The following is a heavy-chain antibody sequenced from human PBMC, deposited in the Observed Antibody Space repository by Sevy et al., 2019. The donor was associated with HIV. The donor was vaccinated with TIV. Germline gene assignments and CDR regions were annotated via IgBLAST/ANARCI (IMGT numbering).Heavy chain of an antibody. V-gene: IGHV3-13*05. D-gene: IGHD5-12*01. CDR3: ARSGGDSDYGMDV. CDR2: VGPAGDQ. J-gene: IGHJ6*02. Sequence: GGSLRLSCVSSGFTFSTYDMHWVRQVTGKGLEWISGVGPAGDQFYPGSVEGRFTISRENAKNSIYLQMNNLRAGDTAVYYCARSGGDSDYGMDVWGQGTTVTVSS. CDR1: GFTFSTYD.